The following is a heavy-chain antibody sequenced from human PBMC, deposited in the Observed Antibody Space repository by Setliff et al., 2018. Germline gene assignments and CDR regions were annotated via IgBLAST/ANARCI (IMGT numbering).Heavy chain of an antibody. V-gene: IGHV4-39*01. CDR2: ISYGGNT. Sequence: SETLSLTCTASGVSISANHYWGWIRQPPGKGLEWIGSISYGGNTYYNPSLNSRVTISADTSKNQFSVRLNSVTAADTAVYYCASHPRVTIFGVVVFDYWGQGILVTVSS. CDR1: GVSISANHY. CDR3: ASHPRVTIFGVVVFDY. D-gene: IGHD3-3*01. J-gene: IGHJ4*02.